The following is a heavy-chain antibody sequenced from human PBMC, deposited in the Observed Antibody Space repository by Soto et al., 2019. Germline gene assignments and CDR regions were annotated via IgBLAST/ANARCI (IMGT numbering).Heavy chain of an antibody. J-gene: IGHJ4*02. Sequence: GESLKISCKASGYKLTKYWIGWVRQMPGKGLEWMGIIYPGDSDTRYSPSFQGQVTISGDKSISTAYLQWSSLKASDTAMYFCATNEKYGEDYFDFWGQGTLVTFSS. CDR3: ATNEKYGEDYFDF. CDR2: IYPGDSDT. D-gene: IGHD4-17*01. V-gene: IGHV5-51*01. CDR1: GYKLTKYW.